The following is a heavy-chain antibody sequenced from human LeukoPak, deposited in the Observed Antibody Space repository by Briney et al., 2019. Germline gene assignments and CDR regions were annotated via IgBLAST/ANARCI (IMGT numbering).Heavy chain of an antibody. D-gene: IGHD3-10*01. CDR2: IYTSGST. CDR3: ARDLNYYGSGSYAFDI. CDR1: GGSISSGSYY. Sequence: SETLSLTCIVSGGSISSGSYYWSWIRQPAGKGLEWIGRIYTSGSTNYNPSLKSRVTISVDTSKNQFSLKLSSVTAADTAVYYCARDLNYYGSGSYAFDIWGQGTMVTVSS. V-gene: IGHV4-61*02. J-gene: IGHJ3*02.